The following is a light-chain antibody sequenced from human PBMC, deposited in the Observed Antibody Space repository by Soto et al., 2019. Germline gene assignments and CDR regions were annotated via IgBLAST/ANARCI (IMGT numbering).Light chain of an antibody. CDR1: SSDVGGYNY. J-gene: IGLJ2*01. Sequence: QSVLTQPASVSGSPGQSITISCTGTSSDVGGYNYVSWYQQHPGKAPRLIIYDVTNRPSGVSDRSSGSKSGNTASLTISGLQAEDEADYYCSSYRSSSTVVVFGGGTKLTVL. CDR3: SSYRSSSTVVV. CDR2: DVT. V-gene: IGLV2-14*01.